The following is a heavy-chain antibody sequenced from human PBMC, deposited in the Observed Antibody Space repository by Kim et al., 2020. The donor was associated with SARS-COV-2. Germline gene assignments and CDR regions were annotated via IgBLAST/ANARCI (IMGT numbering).Heavy chain of an antibody. CDR2: INRNGDDT. V-gene: IGHV3-20*01. D-gene: IGHD3-16*01. CDR1: GFTFDDYG. Sequence: GGSLRLSCAASGFTFDDYGMSWVRQVPGKGVEWVSGINRNGDDTGYGDSVKGRFSISRDNRKNSLYLQMNSLRAGDASLFHCVRGYAGGPFDFWGQGALVTVSS. CDR3: VRGYAGGPFDF. J-gene: IGHJ4*02.